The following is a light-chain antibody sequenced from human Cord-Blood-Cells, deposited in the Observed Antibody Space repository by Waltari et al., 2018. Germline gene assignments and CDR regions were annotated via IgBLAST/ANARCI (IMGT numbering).Light chain of an antibody. CDR1: SSDVGSYNL. CDR3: CSYAGSSTWV. J-gene: IGLJ3*02. CDR2: EGS. V-gene: IGLV2-23*01. Sequence: QSALTQPASVSGSRGQSITIPCTGTSSDVGSYNLVSWYQQHPGKAPKLMIYEGSKRPSGVSNRFSGSKSGNTASLTISGLQAEDEADYYCCSYAGSSTWVFGGGTKLTVL.